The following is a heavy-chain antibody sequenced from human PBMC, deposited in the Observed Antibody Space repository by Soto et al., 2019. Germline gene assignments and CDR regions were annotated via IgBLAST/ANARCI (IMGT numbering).Heavy chain of an antibody. CDR1: GSTFTRYY. CDR2: INPSGGT. Sequence: ASVKLSCKASGSTFTRYYMHWVRQAPGQGLEWMGIINPSGGTSYAQKFQGRVTMARDTSTSTVYMELSSLRSEDTAVYYCARDRSELYAMDGSGKGKKVTV. J-gene: IGHJ6*04. CDR3: ARDRSELYAMDG. D-gene: IGHD1-26*01. V-gene: IGHV1-46*01.